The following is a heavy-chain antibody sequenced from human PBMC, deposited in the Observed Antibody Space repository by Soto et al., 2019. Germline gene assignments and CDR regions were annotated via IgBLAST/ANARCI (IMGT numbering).Heavy chain of an antibody. D-gene: IGHD6-19*01. J-gene: IGHJ4*02. CDR1: GFNFKKFA. CDR2: IRCCGGST. V-gene: IGHV3-23*01. Sequence: EVQLLESGGGVVQPGGSLRLSCVASGFNFKKFAMSWVRQAPGEGLEWVSGIRCCGGSTSYADSVKGRFSITRDDSTNTLSLQMTNLRVEDTAQYYCAKADGEQWLLPHLDKWGQGTLVTVS. CDR3: AKADGEQWLLPHLDK.